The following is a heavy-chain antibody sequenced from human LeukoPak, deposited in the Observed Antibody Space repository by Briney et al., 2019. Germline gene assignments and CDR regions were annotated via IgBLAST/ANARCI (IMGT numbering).Heavy chain of an antibody. J-gene: IGHJ4*02. Sequence: ASVKVSCKASGHTFTSYDINWVRQATGQGLEWMGWMNPNSGNTGYAQKFQGRVTITRNTSISTAYMELSSLRSEDTAVYYCARRKGVRYSGSYYPLDYWGQGTLVTVSS. CDR1: GHTFTSYD. D-gene: IGHD1-26*01. CDR3: ARRKGVRYSGSYYPLDY. V-gene: IGHV1-8*03. CDR2: MNPNSGNT.